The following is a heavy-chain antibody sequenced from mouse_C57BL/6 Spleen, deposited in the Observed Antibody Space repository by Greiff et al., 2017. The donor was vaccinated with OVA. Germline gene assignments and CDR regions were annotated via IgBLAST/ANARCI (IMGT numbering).Heavy chain of an antibody. CDR1: GFSFNTYA. Sequence: GGGLVQPKGSLKLSCAASGFSFNTYAMNWVRQAPGKGLEWVARIRSKSNNYATYYADSVKDRFTISRDDSESMLYLQMNNLKTEDTAMYYCVRPLYYSGYFDVWGTGTTVTVSS. CDR2: IRSKSNNYAT. J-gene: IGHJ1*03. D-gene: IGHD2-12*01. CDR3: VRPLYYSGYFDV. V-gene: IGHV10-1*01.